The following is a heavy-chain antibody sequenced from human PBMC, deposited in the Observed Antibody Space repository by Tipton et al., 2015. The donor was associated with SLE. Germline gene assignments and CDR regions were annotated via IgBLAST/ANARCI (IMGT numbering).Heavy chain of an antibody. CDR3: ARHLYYGSGSHSFGY. V-gene: IGHV3-66*04. CDR1: GFTVNSKY. CDR2: IYSGGTT. Sequence: SLRLSCAASGFTVNSKYMSWVRQAPGKGLEWVSVIYSGGTTYYADSVKDRFTISRDNSKNTLYLQMNSLRPEDTAVYYCARHLYYGSGSHSFGYWGQGTLVTVSS. J-gene: IGHJ4*02. D-gene: IGHD3-10*01.